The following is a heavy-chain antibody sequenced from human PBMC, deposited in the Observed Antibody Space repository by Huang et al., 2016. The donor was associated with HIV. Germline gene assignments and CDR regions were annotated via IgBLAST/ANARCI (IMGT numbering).Heavy chain of an antibody. J-gene: IGHJ4*02. CDR2: INHSGST. CDR1: GGSFSDYY. CDR3: ARGRFRFDY. V-gene: IGHV4-34*02. Sequence: QVQLQQWGAGLLKPSETLSLTCAVYGGSFSDYYWSWIRQPPGKGLEWIGEINHSGSTNYNPSLKIRVTISVDTSKNQFSLKLSSVTAADTAVYYCARGRFRFDYWGQGTLVTVSS.